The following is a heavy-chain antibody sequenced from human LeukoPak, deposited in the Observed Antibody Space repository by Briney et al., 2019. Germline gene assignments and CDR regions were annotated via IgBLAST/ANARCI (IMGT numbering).Heavy chain of an antibody. Sequence: MSSETLSLTCTASGGSISSNFWRWIRQPPGKGLEWIGYINHSGSTNYNPSLKSLVTISVDTSKNQLSLKQNSVTAAATAVYYCARDTRGMDVWGQGTTVTVS. CDR2: INHSGST. CDR1: GGSISSNF. J-gene: IGHJ6*02. CDR3: ARDTRGMDV. V-gene: IGHV4-59*01.